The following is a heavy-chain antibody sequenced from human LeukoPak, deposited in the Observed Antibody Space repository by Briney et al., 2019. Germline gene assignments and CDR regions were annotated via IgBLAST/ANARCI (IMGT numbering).Heavy chain of an antibody. J-gene: IGHJ4*02. D-gene: IGHD2-2*01. CDR1: GFTFSDYY. CDR2: ISSSGSTI. V-gene: IGHV3-11*01. CDR3: AKGLVPAAIRVVDY. Sequence: GGSLRLSCAASGFTFSDYYMSWIRQAPGKGLEWVLYISSSGSTIYYADSVKGRFTISRDNAKNSLYLQMNSLRAEDTAVYYCAKGLVPAAIRVVDYWGQGTLVTVSS.